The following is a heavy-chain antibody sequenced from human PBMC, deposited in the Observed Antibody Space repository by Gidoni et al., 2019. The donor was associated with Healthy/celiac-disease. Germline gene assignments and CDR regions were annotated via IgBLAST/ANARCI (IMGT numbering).Heavy chain of an antibody. CDR2: INAGNGNT. V-gene: IGHV1-3*01. CDR3: ARDRRTNWFDP. D-gene: IGHD2-8*01. Sequence: QVQLVQSGAEVKKPGASVKVSCKASGYTFTSYAMHLVRQAPGQRLEWMGWINAGNGNTKYSQKFQGRVTITRDTSASTAYMELSSLRSEDTAVYYCARDRRTNWFDPWGQGTLVTVSS. J-gene: IGHJ5*02. CDR1: GYTFTSYA.